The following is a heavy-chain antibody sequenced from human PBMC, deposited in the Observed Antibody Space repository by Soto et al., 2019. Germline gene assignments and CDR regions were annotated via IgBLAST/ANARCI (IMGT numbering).Heavy chain of an antibody. J-gene: IGHJ4*02. Sequence: ASVKVSCKASGYTFTSYGISWVRQAPGQGLEWMGWISAYNGNTNYAQKLQGRVTMTTDTSTSTAYMELRSLRSDDTAVYYCARDRRVVTTLSVSDYWGQGTLVTVSS. CDR2: ISAYNGNT. D-gene: IGHD4-4*01. CDR3: ARDRRVVTTLSVSDY. V-gene: IGHV1-18*01. CDR1: GYTFTSYG.